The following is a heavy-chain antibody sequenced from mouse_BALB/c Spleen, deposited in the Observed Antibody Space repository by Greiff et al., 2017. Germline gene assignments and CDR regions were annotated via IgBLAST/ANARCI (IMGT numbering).Heavy chain of an antibody. Sequence: VKLQQSGPGLVQPSQSLSITCTVSGFSLTSYGVHWVRQSPGKGLEWLGVIWSGGSTDYNAAFISRLSISKDNSKSQVFFKMNSLQANDTAIYYCSRERITTGTWFAYWGQGTLVTVSA. CDR1: GFSLTSYG. V-gene: IGHV2-2*02. CDR3: SRERITTGTWFAY. CDR2: IWSGGST. D-gene: IGHD2-4*01. J-gene: IGHJ3*01.